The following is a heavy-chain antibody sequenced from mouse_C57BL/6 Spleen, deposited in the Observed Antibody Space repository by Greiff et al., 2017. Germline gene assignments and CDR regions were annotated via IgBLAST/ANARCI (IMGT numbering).Heavy chain of an antibody. Sequence: VQLQQSGPELVKPGASVKISCKASGYAFSSSWMNWVKQRPGKGLEWIGRIYPGDGDTNYNGKFKGKATLTADKSSSTAYMQLSSLTSEDSAVYYCARNSAWDYWGQGTSVTVSS. CDR3: ARNSAWDY. CDR2: IYPGDGDT. CDR1: GYAFSSSW. J-gene: IGHJ4*01. V-gene: IGHV1-82*01.